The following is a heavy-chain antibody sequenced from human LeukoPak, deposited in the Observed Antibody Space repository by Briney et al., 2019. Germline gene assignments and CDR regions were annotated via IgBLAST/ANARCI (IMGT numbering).Heavy chain of an antibody. J-gene: IGHJ4*02. CDR2: LSYEGKKK. CDR3: ARGGEWELLPDFDY. D-gene: IGHD1-26*01. V-gene: IGHV3-30*03. Sequence: PGGSLRLSCAASGFTFSSYSMNWVRQAPGKGLEWVAVLSYEGKKKYNLPSLAGRFTNSRDNSKNTLYLQMNSMRAEDTAVYYCARGGEWELLPDFDYWGQGTLVTVSS. CDR1: GFTFSSYS.